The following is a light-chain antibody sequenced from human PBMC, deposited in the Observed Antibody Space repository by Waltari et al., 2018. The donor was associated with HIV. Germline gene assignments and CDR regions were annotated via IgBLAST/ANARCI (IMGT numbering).Light chain of an antibody. V-gene: IGLV1-47*01. CDR3: AAWDDSLSVYV. CDR2: RNN. Sequence: QSVLTKPPSASGTPGQRVTLSCSGSSSNIGSHYVSWYHQLPGPAPKLLIYRNNQRPSGLPDRFSGSTSGTSASLAISGLRSEDEADYFCAAWDDSLSVYVFGTGTKVTVL. J-gene: IGLJ1*01. CDR1: SSNIGSHY.